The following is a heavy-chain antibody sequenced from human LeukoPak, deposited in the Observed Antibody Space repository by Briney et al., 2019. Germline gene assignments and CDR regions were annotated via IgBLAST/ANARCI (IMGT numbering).Heavy chain of an antibody. D-gene: IGHD2-15*01. CDR3: AQYCSGGGCWSYYYYGMDV. V-gene: IGHV3-23*01. CDR2: ISGSGGDT. J-gene: IGHJ6*02. CDR1: GFTFSNYA. Sequence: QSGVSLRLSCTASGFTFSNYAMNWVRQAPGRGLEWVSTISGSGGDTYYADSVKGRFTISRDNSENTLFLLMNSLRAEDTAVYYCAQYCSGGGCWSYYYYGMDVWGQGTTVTVSS.